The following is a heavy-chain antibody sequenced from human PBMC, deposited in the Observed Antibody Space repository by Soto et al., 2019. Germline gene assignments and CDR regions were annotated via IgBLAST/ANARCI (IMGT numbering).Heavy chain of an antibody. CDR1: GFSFSNYW. V-gene: IGHV3-7*01. CDR3: ARKRPGLAVTDY. D-gene: IGHD6-19*01. Sequence: EVQLVESGGGVVQPGGSLRLSCAASGFSFSNYWMSWVRQAPGKGLEWVANIKEDGSEKYYVDSVKGRFTISRDNADNSLSLQMNSLRAEDTAVYYCARKRPGLAVTDYWGQGTLVTVSS. CDR2: IKEDGSEK. J-gene: IGHJ4*02.